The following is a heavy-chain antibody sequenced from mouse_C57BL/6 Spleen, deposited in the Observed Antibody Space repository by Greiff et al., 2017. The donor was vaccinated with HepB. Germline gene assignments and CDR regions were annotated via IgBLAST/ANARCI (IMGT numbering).Heavy chain of an antibody. D-gene: IGHD2-1*01. CDR2: ISYDGSN. J-gene: IGHJ3*01. CDR1: GYSITSGYY. Sequence: EVQLKESGPGLVKPSQSLSLTCSVTGYSITSGYYWNWIRQFPGNKLEWMGYISYDGSNNYNPSLKNRISITRDTSKNQFFLKLNSVTTEDTATYYCARGGNPFAYWGQGTLVTVSA. V-gene: IGHV3-6*01. CDR3: ARGGNPFAY.